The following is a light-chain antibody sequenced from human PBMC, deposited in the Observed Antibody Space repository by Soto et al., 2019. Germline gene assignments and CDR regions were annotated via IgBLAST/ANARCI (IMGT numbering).Light chain of an antibody. CDR2: KAS. CDR1: QSISSW. J-gene: IGKJ1*01. Sequence: DIQMTQSPSTLSASVGDRFTMTCRASQSISSWLAWYQQKPGKAPKLLIYKASSLESGVPSRFSGSGSGTEFTLTISSLQPDDFATYYCQQYSDYPRTFGQGTKVDIK. V-gene: IGKV1-5*03. CDR3: QQYSDYPRT.